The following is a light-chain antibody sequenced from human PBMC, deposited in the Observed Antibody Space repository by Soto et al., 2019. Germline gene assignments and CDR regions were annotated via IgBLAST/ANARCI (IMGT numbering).Light chain of an antibody. Sequence: DIQMTQSPSTLSASVGDRVTITCRASQSISRYLAWYQQKPGKVPKVLIYDVPSLQSGVPSRFSGSGSGTEFTLTISSLQPDDFATYYCQEYDSYSSTFGQGTEVQIK. V-gene: IGKV1-5*01. CDR3: QEYDSYSST. CDR1: QSISRY. CDR2: DVP. J-gene: IGKJ2*01.